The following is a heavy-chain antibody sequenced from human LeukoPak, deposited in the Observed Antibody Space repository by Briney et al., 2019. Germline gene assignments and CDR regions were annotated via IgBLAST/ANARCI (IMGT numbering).Heavy chain of an antibody. CDR1: GGTFSSYA. V-gene: IGHV1-69*13. CDR3: ARHQDSSGYSAFDI. Sequence: ASVKVSCKASGGTFSSYAISWVRQAPGQGLEWMGGIIPIFGTANYAQKFQGRVTITADESTSTAYMELSSLRSEDTAVYYCARHQDSSGYSAFDIRGQGTMVTVSS. J-gene: IGHJ3*02. CDR2: IIPIFGTA. D-gene: IGHD3-22*01.